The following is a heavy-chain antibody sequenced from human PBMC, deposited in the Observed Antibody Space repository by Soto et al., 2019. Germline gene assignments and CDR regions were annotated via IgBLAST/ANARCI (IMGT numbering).Heavy chain of an antibody. D-gene: IGHD6-19*01. V-gene: IGHV1-24*01. CDR1: GYTLTELS. Sequence: ASVKVSCKVSGYTLTELSMHWVRQAPGKGLEWMGGFDPEDGETIYAQKFQGRVTMTEDTSTDTAYMELSSLGSEDTAVYYCATDPVRGWYRGAFDIWGQGTMVTVSS. CDR3: ATDPVRGWYRGAFDI. CDR2: FDPEDGET. J-gene: IGHJ3*02.